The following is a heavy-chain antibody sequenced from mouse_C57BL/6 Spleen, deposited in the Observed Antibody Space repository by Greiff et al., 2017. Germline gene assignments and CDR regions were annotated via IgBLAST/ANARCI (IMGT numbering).Heavy chain of an antibody. J-gene: IGHJ2*01. CDR1: GYTFTSYG. V-gene: IGHV1-81*01. CDR2: IYPRSGNT. CDR3: ARYPSYYYGSENYFDY. Sequence: QVQLQQSGAELARPGASVKLSCKASGYTFTSYGISWVKQRTGQGLEWIGEIYPRSGNTYYNEKFKGKATLTADTSSSTAYMELRSLTSEDSAVYFCARYPSYYYGSENYFDYWGQGTTRTVSS. D-gene: IGHD1-1*01.